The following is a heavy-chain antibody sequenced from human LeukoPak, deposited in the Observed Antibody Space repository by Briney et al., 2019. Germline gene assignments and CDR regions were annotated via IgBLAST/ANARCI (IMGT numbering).Heavy chain of an antibody. V-gene: IGHV1-69*13. Sequence: SVKVSCKASGGTFSSYAISWVRQAPGQGLEWMGGIIPIFGTANYAQKFQGRVTITADESTSTAYMELSSLRSEDTAVYYCARRLNGPVYYYYYGMDVWGQGTTVTVSS. CDR2: IIPIFGTA. J-gene: IGHJ6*02. CDR1: GGTFSSYA. D-gene: IGHD2-8*01. CDR3: ARRLNGPVYYYYYGMDV.